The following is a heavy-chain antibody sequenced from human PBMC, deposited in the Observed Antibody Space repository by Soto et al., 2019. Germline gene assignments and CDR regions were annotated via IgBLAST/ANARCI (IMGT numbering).Heavy chain of an antibody. D-gene: IGHD5-18*01. CDR3: ARGPNPAYTYGYRYNYYYAMDV. V-gene: IGHV3-7*05. CDR1: GFTFSSYW. CDR2: IKQDGSEK. Sequence: GGSLRLSCAASGFTFSSYWMAWVRQAPGKGLEWVANIKQDGSEKYYVDSVKGRFTISRDNAKNSLYLQMNSLRAEDTAVYYCARGPNPAYTYGYRYNYYYAMDVWGQGTTVTVSS. J-gene: IGHJ6*02.